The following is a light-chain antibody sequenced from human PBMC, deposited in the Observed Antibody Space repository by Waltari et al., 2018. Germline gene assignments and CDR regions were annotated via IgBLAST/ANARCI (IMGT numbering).Light chain of an antibody. V-gene: IGKV2D-26*03. J-gene: IGKJ4*01. Sequence: IVMTQTPLPLPIPPGVQASISSRSSQSVVHRDGYTYFYWFLQKARPVSTLRINEVSSRFAGVPDTFSGSGSGTDFTLKISWVEAADFRVYYCMQEAQETALTFGGGTKVVIK. CDR2: EVS. CDR3: MQEAQETALT. CDR1: QSVVHRDGYTY.